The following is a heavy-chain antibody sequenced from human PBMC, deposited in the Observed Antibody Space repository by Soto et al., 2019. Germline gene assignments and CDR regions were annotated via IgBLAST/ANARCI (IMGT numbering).Heavy chain of an antibody. Sequence: LRLSCAASGFTFSSYGMHWVRQAPGKGLEWVAVISYDGSNKYYADSVKGRFTISRDNSKNTLYLQMNSLRAEDTAVYYCAKVVSWEYYYGMDVWGQGTTVTVSS. CDR1: GFTFSSYG. J-gene: IGHJ6*02. D-gene: IGHD2-15*01. CDR2: ISYDGSNK. V-gene: IGHV3-30*18. CDR3: AKVVSWEYYYGMDV.